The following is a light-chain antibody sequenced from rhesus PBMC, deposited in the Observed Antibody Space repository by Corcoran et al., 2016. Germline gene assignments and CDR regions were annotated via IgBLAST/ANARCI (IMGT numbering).Light chain of an antibody. CDR3: YQHSSDYS. J-gene: IGKJ2*01. Sequence: QVELTQSPATLSLSPGESATLSCRASQSVRHYLAWYPHTPGQAPRLLIHGASTRATGVPDRFRGSGAGTYFTLTISSLEPEDVGFYHCYQHSSDYSFGQGTKVEIK. V-gene: IGKV3-10*01. CDR2: GAS. CDR1: QSVRHY.